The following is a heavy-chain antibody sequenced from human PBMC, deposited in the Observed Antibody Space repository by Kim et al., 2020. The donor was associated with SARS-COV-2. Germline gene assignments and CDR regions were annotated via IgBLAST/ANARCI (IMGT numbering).Heavy chain of an antibody. CDR1: GFTFSSYG. CDR3: AKRSTGSYGMDV. Sequence: GGSLRLSCAASGFTFSSYGMHWVRQAPGKGLQWVAVISYDGSNKYYADSVKGRFTISRDNSKNTLYLQMNSLRAEDTAVYYCAKRSTGSYGMDVWGQGTTVTVSS. V-gene: IGHV3-30*18. D-gene: IGHD1-26*01. CDR2: ISYDGSNK. J-gene: IGHJ6*02.